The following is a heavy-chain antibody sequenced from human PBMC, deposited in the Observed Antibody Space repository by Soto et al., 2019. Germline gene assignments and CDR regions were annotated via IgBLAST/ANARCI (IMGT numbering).Heavy chain of an antibody. V-gene: IGHV4-61*01. D-gene: IGHD1-26*01. CDR2: IYYSGST. J-gene: IGHJ4*02. CDR3: ARYRGYYRPDLDN. Sequence: PSETLSLTCTVSGGSVSSGSYYWSWIRQPPGKGLEWIGYIYYSGSTNYNPSLKSRVTLSVDTSKNQFSLKLRSVTAADTAVYYCARYRGYYRPDLDNWGQGTLVPVSS. CDR1: GGSVSSGSYY.